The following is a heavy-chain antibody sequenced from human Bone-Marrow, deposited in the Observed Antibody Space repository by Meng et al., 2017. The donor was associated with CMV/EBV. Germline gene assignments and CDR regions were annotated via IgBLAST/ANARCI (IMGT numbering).Heavy chain of an antibody. V-gene: IGHV3-30*02. J-gene: IGHJ4*02. D-gene: IGHD3-3*01. CDR3: AKLYDLWSGYPEDY. CDR1: GFTFSSYG. CDR2: IGYDGSNK. Sequence: GESLKISCAASGFTFSSYGMHWVRQAPGKGLEWVAFIGYDGSNKYYADSVKRRFTISRDNSKNTLYLQMNSLRAEDTAVYYCAKLYDLWSGYPEDYWGQGTLVTVSS.